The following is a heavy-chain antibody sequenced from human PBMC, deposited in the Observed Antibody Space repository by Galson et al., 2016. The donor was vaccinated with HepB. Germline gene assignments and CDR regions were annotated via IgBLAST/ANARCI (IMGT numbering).Heavy chain of an antibody. CDR2: IGVGSGDI. D-gene: IGHD3-22*01. Sequence: SVKVSCKASGDTFTGYYIHWVRQAPGQGLEWIGWIGVGSGDISYAQKFQERVTITSDTSTSTAYMELSSLRSEDTAGEDGAAEDHDTYFDPCGQGTLVTVPA. J-gene: IGHJ5*02. CDR1: GDTFTGYY. CDR3: AAEDHDTYFDP. V-gene: IGHV1-58*02.